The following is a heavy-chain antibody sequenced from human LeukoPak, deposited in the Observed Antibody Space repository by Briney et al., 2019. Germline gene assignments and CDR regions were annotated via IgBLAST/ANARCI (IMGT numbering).Heavy chain of an antibody. Sequence: ASVKVSCKASGYTFTSYDINWVRQATGQGLEWMGWMNPNSGNTGYAQNFQGRVTMTRSASINTAYMELSSLTSDDTAVYYCARSSVGARRRIDYWGQGTLVTASS. D-gene: IGHD1-26*01. V-gene: IGHV1-8*01. J-gene: IGHJ4*02. CDR3: ARSSVGARRRIDY. CDR2: MNPNSGNT. CDR1: GYTFTSYD.